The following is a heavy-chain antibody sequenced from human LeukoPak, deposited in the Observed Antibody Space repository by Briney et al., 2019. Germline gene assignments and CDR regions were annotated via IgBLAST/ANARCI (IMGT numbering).Heavy chain of an antibody. Sequence: GGPLRLLCAASGFHFCSYAMRCLGQARGKGVEGVSAISDSGGSTYYADYEKGRFTISRDNSKNLLYLQMNSRGAEDAAVYYCAGPAAVFDYWGQGTLVTVSS. CDR2: ISDSGGST. CDR3: AGPAAVFDY. D-gene: IGHD2-2*01. V-gene: IGHV3-23*01. J-gene: IGHJ4*02. CDR1: GFHFCSYA.